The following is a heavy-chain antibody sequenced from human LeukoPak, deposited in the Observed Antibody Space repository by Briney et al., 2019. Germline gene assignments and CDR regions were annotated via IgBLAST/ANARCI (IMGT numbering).Heavy chain of an antibody. CDR1: GYTFTGYY. J-gene: IGHJ3*02. D-gene: IGHD3-22*01. CDR2: INPNSGGT. CDR3: ARVFSSGYLGYDAFDI. V-gene: IGHV1-2*02. Sequence: ASVKVSCKASGYTFTGYYMHWVRQAPGQGLEWMGWINPNSGGTNYAQKFQGRVTKTRDTSISTAYMELSRLRSDDTAVYYCARVFSSGYLGYDAFDIWGQGTMVTVSS.